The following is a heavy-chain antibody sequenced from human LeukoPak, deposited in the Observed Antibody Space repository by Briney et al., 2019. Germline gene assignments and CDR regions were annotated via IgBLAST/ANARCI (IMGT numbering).Heavy chain of an antibody. V-gene: IGHV3-21*01. Sequence: GGSLRLSCAASGFAFSSYSMNWVRQAPGKGLEWVSSISSSSSYIYYADSVKGRFTISRDNAKNSLYLQMNSLRAEDTAVYYCAREGSSWPADFDYWGQGTLVTVSS. D-gene: IGHD6-13*01. CDR1: GFAFSSYS. CDR2: ISSSSSYI. CDR3: AREGSSWPADFDY. J-gene: IGHJ4*02.